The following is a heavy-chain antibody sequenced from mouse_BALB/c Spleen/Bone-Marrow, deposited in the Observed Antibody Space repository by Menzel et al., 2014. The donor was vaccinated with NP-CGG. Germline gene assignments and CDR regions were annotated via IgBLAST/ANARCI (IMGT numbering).Heavy chain of an antibody. J-gene: IGHJ2*01. V-gene: IGHV1-80*01. CDR1: GYAFXVYW. CDR2: IYPGDGDT. CDR3: ARGGISVDY. Sequence: VMLVESGAELVRPGSSVKISCKASGYAFXVYWMNWVKQRPGQGLEWIGQIYPGDGDTNYNGKFKGRATLTADKSSNTAYMQLSSLTSEDSAVYFCARGGISVDYWGQGTTLTVSS.